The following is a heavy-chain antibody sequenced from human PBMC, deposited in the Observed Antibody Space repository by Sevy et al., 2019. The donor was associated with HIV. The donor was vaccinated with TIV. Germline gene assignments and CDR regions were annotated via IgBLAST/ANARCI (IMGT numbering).Heavy chain of an antibody. D-gene: IGHD3-22*01. CDR3: AKFGDYYDSGGYYWYFDF. V-gene: IGHV3-23*01. J-gene: IGHJ2*01. CDR1: GFIFSDCA. CDR2: ISGGDDST. Sequence: GGSLRLSCAASGFIFSDCAMSWVRQAPGKGLEWVSSISGGDDSTYYADSVKGRFTVSRDNSKNTLYLQMNTLRAEDTALYYCAKFGDYYDSGGYYWYFDFWGRGTLVTVSS.